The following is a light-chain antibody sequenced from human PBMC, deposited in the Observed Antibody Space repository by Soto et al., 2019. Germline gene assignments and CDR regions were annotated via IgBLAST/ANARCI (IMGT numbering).Light chain of an antibody. J-gene: IGKJ2*01. V-gene: IGKV3-20*01. Sequence: EIVLPQSPGTLSLSPGERATLSCRASQSVSSRDLAWYQQKPGQAPRLLIYATSSRATGIPDRFSGSGSGTDCTLTISRLEPEDFAVYYCQQYDNSPGYTFGQGTKLEIK. CDR2: ATS. CDR3: QQYDNSPGYT. CDR1: QSVSSRD.